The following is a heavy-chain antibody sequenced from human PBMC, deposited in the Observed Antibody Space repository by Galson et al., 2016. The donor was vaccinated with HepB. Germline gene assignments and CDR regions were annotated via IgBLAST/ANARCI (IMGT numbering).Heavy chain of an antibody. J-gene: IGHJ4*02. CDR2: ISGSGGST. D-gene: IGHD3-10*01. CDR1: GFSFRNYA. V-gene: IGHV3-23*01. CDR3: ANINAGVVEFGDVLSPLDGLIPFFDY. Sequence: SLRLSCAASGFSFRNYAMSWVRQAPGKGLEWISVISGSGGSTKYADSVKGRFSISRDNSKNTLYLQMGSLRTDDTAVYYCANINAGVVEFGDVLSPLDGLIPFFDYWGQGALVTVSS.